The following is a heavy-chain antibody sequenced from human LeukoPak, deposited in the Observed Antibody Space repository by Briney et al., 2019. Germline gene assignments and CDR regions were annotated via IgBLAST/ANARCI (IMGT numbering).Heavy chain of an antibody. Sequence: GGSLRLSCAASGFTVSSNYMSWVRPAPGKGLEWVSVIYSGGSTYYADSVKGRFTISRDNSKNTLYLQMNSLRAEDTAVYYCARAPTYYDILTGYLPSYGMDVWGQGTTVTVSS. CDR2: IYSGGST. CDR3: ARAPTYYDILTGYLPSYGMDV. V-gene: IGHV3-66*01. CDR1: GFTVSSNY. D-gene: IGHD3-9*01. J-gene: IGHJ6*02.